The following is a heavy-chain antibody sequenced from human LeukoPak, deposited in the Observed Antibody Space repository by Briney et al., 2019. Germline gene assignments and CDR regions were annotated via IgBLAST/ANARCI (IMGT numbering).Heavy chain of an antibody. CDR1: GGSISSYY. J-gene: IGHJ4*02. Sequence: SDTLSLTCTVSGGSISSYYWSWIRQPAGKGLEWIGRIYTSGSTNYNPSLKSRVTISVDKSKNQFSLKLSSVTAADTAVYYCARVDSSGWSGTFDYWGQGTLVTVSS. CDR3: ARVDSSGWSGTFDY. D-gene: IGHD6-19*01. V-gene: IGHV4-4*07. CDR2: IYTSGST.